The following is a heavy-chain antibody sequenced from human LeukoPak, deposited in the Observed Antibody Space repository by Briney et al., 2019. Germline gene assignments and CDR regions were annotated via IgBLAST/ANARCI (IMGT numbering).Heavy chain of an antibody. V-gene: IGHV3-23*01. CDR1: GGTFSSYA. Sequence: SCKASGGTFSSYAMSWVRQAPGKGLEWVSAISGSGGSTYYADSVKGRFTISRDNSKNTLYLQMNSLRAEDTAVYYCAKDGLVTFDYWGQGTLVTVSS. D-gene: IGHD3/OR15-3a*01. CDR2: ISGSGGST. CDR3: AKDGLVTFDY. J-gene: IGHJ4*02.